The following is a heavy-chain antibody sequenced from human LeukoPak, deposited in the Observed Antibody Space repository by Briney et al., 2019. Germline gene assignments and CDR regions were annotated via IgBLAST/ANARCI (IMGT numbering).Heavy chain of an antibody. CDR1: GFTFSRYA. D-gene: IGHD6-13*01. Sequence: GGSLRLSCATSGFTFSRYAMHWVRQAPGKGLEWVALISYDANIGSNKYYADSVKGRFTISRDNSKNTLYLQMNSLRAEDTAVYYCARRIAAAAAPYYFDYWGQGTLVTVSS. V-gene: IGHV3-30-3*01. J-gene: IGHJ4*02. CDR3: ARRIAAAAAPYYFDY. CDR2: ISYDANIGSNK.